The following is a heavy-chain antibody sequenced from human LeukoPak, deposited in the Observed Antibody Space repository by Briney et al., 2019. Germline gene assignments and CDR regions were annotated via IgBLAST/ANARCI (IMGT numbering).Heavy chain of an antibody. Sequence: SVKVSCKASGGTFSSYAISWVRQAPGQGLEWMGGIIPIFGTANYAQKFQGRVTITTDESTSTAYMELSSLRSEDTAVYYCASPRPYYYDSSGYYPLDYWGQGTLVTVSS. CDR1: GGTFSSYA. CDR2: IIPIFGTA. J-gene: IGHJ4*02. D-gene: IGHD3-22*01. V-gene: IGHV1-69*05. CDR3: ASPRPYYYDSSGYYPLDY.